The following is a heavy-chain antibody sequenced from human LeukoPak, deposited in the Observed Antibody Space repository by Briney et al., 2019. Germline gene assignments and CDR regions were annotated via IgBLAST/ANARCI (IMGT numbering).Heavy chain of an antibody. CDR3: AKERQSYYYGSGSFFDY. D-gene: IGHD3-10*01. CDR1: GFTFSSYG. CDR2: ISYDGSNK. J-gene: IGHJ4*02. Sequence: PGGSLRLSCAASGFTFSSYGMHWVRQAPGKGLEWVAVISYDGSNKYYADSVKGRFTISGDNSKNTLYLQMNSLRAEDTAVYYCAKERQSYYYGSGSFFDYWGQGTLVTVSS. V-gene: IGHV3-30*18.